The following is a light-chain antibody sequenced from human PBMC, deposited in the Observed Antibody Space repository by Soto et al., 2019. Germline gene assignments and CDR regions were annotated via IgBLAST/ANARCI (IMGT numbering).Light chain of an antibody. CDR1: SSDVGGYNY. Sequence: QSVLTQPASGSGSPLQSIAITCTGTSSDVGGYNYVSWYQQHPGKAPKLIIYDATNRPSGVSNRFSGSKSGNTASLTISGLQAEDEADYYCSSYTSSSTYVFGTGTKVTVL. J-gene: IGLJ1*01. CDR3: SSYTSSSTYV. V-gene: IGLV2-14*01. CDR2: DAT.